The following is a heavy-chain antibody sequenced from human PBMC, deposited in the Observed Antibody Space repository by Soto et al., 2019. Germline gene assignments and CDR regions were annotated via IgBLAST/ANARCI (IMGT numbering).Heavy chain of an antibody. CDR1: GFTFSSYA. Sequence: QVQLVESGGGVVQPGRSLRLSCASSGFTFSSYAMHWVRQAPGKGLEWVAFISYDGSNKYHADSLKGRFTISRDNSKNTLYLKMNSLRAEDTAVYYCAREKQWLVHAFDIWGQGTMVTVSS. J-gene: IGHJ3*02. CDR2: ISYDGSNK. V-gene: IGHV3-30-3*01. D-gene: IGHD6-19*01. CDR3: AREKQWLVHAFDI.